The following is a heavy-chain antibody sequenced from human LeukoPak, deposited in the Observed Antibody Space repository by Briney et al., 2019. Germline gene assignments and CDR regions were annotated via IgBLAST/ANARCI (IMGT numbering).Heavy chain of an antibody. V-gene: IGHV3-30-3*01. CDR2: ISYDGSNK. CDR3: ARDELSSTLFDY. Sequence: GRSLRLSCAASGFTFSSYAMHWVRQAPGKGLEWVAVISYDGSNKYYADSVKGRFTISRDNYKNTLYLQMNSLRAEDTAVYYCARDELSSTLFDYWGQGTLVTVSS. CDR1: GFTFSSYA. D-gene: IGHD6-13*01. J-gene: IGHJ4*02.